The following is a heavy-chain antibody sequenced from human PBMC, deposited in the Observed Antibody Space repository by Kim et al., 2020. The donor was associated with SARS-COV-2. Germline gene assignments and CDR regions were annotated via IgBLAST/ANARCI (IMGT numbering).Heavy chain of an antibody. CDR1: GFTFSDYW. D-gene: IGHD6-25*01. Sequence: GGSLRLSCAASGFTFSDYWMSWMCQVPGKGLDYVSYISDSGTYTYYGDSVEGRFTVFRDNAKNSLFLQMNFLRGEDTAVYYCVRARAGSGGSSAAFDIWGQGTLVTVSP. CDR3: VRARAGSGGSSAAFDI. V-gene: IGHV3-11*01. J-gene: IGHJ3*02. CDR2: ISDSGTYT.